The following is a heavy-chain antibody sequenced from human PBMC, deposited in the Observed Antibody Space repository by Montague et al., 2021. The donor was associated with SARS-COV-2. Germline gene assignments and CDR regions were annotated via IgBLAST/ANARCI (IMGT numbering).Heavy chain of an antibody. J-gene: IGHJ4*02. CDR1: GFTFDEYA. D-gene: IGHD3-10*01. V-gene: IGHV3-9*01. CDR3: AKDTYYFGSGSYTWDN. CDR2: ISWNSGSI. Sequence: SLRLSCVASGFTFDEYAMHWVRQAPGKGLEWVSGISWNSGSIGYADSVKGRFTISRDNAKSSLYLQMDSLRPEDTALYYCAKDTYYFGSGSYTWDNWGQGTLVTVSS.